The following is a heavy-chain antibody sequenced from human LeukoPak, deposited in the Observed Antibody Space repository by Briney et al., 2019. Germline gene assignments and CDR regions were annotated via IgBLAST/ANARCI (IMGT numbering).Heavy chain of an antibody. D-gene: IGHD3-22*01. Sequence: SETLSLTCTVSGGSISSSSYYWGWIRQPPGKGLEWIGSIYYSGSTNYNPSLKSRVTISVDTSKNQFSLKLSSVTAADTAVYYCARGLHYYDSSGYYYGRIRYYYYYYMDVWGKGTTVTVSS. CDR3: ARGLHYYDSSGYYYGRIRYYYYYYMDV. CDR1: GGSISSSSYY. V-gene: IGHV4-39*07. CDR2: IYYSGST. J-gene: IGHJ6*03.